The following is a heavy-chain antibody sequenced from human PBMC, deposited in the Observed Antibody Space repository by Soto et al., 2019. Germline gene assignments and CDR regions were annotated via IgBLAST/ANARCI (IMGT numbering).Heavy chain of an antibody. CDR1: GYTFSSDS. V-gene: IGHV3-48*01. CDR2: ISSSSPI. J-gene: IGHJ3*02. Sequence: GPLKPSRKTSGYTFSSDSRNRGPQTPGKGLEWVSYISSSSPIYYADSVKGRFTISRDNAKNSLYLQMNSLRAEDTAVYYCARRAFHAFDIWGQGTMVTVSS. D-gene: IGHD3-16*01. CDR3: ARRAFHAFDI.